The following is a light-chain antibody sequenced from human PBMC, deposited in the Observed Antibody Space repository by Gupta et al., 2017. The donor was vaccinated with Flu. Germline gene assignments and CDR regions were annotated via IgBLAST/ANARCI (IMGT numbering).Light chain of an antibody. CDR3: TSSAATKKFVV. CDR2: DVS. J-gene: IGLJ2*01. V-gene: IGLV2-8*01. Sequence: ITCTGASGNVGCYDFVSWYHQHTAKAPKLRSYDVSRRPSGVPDRFSGSKSGNTASPTVTGLQAEDEADYYCTSSAATKKFVVFGGGTKITVL. CDR1: SGNVGCYDF.